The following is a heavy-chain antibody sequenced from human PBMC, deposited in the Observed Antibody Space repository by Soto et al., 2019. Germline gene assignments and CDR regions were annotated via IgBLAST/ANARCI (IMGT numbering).Heavy chain of an antibody. CDR1: AFTFSSYA. J-gene: IGHJ6*02. V-gene: IGHV3-30-3*01. D-gene: IGHD3-9*01. Sequence: GGSLRLSCAASAFTFSSYAMPWVRQAPGKGLEWVAVISYDGSNKYYADSVKGRFTISRDNSKNTLYLQMNSLRAEDTAVYYCARDPPDYDILTGHYYYYYGMDVWGQGTTVTVSS. CDR2: ISYDGSNK. CDR3: ARDPPDYDILTGHYYYYYGMDV.